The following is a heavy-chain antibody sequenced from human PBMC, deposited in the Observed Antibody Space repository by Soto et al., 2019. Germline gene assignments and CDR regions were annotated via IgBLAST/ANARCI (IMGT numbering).Heavy chain of an antibody. CDR3: ATAAAGMSYYYYGMDV. V-gene: IGHV3-30*03. CDR1: GFTFSSYG. CDR2: ISYDGSNK. D-gene: IGHD6-13*01. J-gene: IGHJ6*02. Sequence: GGSLRLSCAASGFTFSSYGMHWVRQAPGKGLEWVAVISYDGSNKYYAASVKGRFTISRDNSKNTLYLQMNSLRAEDTAVYYCATAAAGMSYYYYGMDVWGQGTTVTAP.